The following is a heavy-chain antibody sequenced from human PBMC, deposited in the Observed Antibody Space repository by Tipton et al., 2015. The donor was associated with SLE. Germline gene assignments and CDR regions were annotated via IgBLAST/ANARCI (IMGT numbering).Heavy chain of an antibody. CDR2: IYYSGST. J-gene: IGHJ4*02. CDR1: GGSISSSSYY. CDR3: ARDRTGDLDY. D-gene: IGHD7-27*01. Sequence: TLSLTCTVSGGSISSSSYYWSWIRQPPGKGLEWIGYIYYSGSTYYNPSLKSRVAISVDTSKNQFSLKLSSVTAADTAVYYCARDRTGDLDYWGQGTLVTVSS. V-gene: IGHV4-61*01.